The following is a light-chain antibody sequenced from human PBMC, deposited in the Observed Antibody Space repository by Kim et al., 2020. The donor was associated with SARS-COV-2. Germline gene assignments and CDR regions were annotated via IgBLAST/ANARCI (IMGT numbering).Light chain of an antibody. V-gene: IGLV3-1*01. Sequence: VSPGQTASITCSGDTLGDKYASWYQQKPGQSPVLVIHQDTKRPSGIPERFSGSNAGNTATLTISGTQAMDEADYYCQAWDSSTAVFGGGTQLTVL. CDR1: TLGDKY. CDR2: QDT. CDR3: QAWDSSTAV. J-gene: IGLJ3*02.